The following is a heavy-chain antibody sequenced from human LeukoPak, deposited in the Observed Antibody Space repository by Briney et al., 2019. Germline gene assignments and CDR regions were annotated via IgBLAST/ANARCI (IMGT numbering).Heavy chain of an antibody. Sequence: SETLSLTCTVSGGSISSSSYYWGWIRQPPGKGLEWIGSIYHSGSTYYNPSLKSRVTISVDTSKNQFSLKLSSVTAADTAVYYCARVLGGEVFDPWGQGTLVTVSS. D-gene: IGHD3-16*01. V-gene: IGHV4-39*07. CDR2: IYHSGST. CDR1: GGSISSSSYY. CDR3: ARVLGGEVFDP. J-gene: IGHJ5*02.